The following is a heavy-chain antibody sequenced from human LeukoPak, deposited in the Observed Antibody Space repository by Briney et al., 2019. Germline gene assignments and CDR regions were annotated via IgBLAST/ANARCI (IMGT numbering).Heavy chain of an antibody. J-gene: IGHJ4*02. CDR3: ARDNTRYCSSTSCYGGDY. D-gene: IGHD2-2*01. CDR2: ISWNSGSI. V-gene: IGHV3-9*03. Sequence: TGGSLRLSCAASGFTFDDYAMHWVRQAPGKGLEWVSGISWNSGSIGYADSVKGRFTISRDNAKNSLYLQMNSLRAEDMALYHCARDNTRYCSSTSCYGGDYWGQGTLVTVSS. CDR1: GFTFDDYA.